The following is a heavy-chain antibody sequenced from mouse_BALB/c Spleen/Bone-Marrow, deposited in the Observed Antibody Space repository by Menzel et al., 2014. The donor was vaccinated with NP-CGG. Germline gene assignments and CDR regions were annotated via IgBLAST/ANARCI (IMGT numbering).Heavy chain of an antibody. J-gene: IGHJ2*01. D-gene: IGHD2-1*01. Sequence: LVESGAELVKPGASVKLSCKASGYTFTSYWMHWVKQRPGQGLEWTGEIDPSDSYTNYNQKFKGKATLTVDKSSGTAYMQLSSLTSEDSAVYYCARGLYGNSGYWGQGTTLTVSS. V-gene: IGHV1-69*02. CDR1: GYTFTSYW. CDR2: IDPSDSYT. CDR3: ARGLYGNSGY.